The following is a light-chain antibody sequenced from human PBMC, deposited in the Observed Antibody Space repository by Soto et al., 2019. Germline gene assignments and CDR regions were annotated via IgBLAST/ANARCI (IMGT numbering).Light chain of an antibody. V-gene: IGKV1-9*01. Sequence: IQLTQSPSSLSASVGDRVTITCRASQGISSYLAWYQQKPGKAPKLLIYAASTLQSGVPSRFSGSGSGTDFTLTISSLQPEYFATYYCQQRNSYPPFTFGPGTKVDIK. J-gene: IGKJ3*01. CDR1: QGISSY. CDR3: QQRNSYPPFT. CDR2: AAS.